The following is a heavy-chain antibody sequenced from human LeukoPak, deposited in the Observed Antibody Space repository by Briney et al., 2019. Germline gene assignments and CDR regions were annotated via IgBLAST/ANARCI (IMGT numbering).Heavy chain of an antibody. CDR2: INPGGSTI. CDR3: ARSKKADDY. CDR1: GFTFSRYW. V-gene: IGHV3-74*01. J-gene: IGHJ4*02. Sequence: GGSLRLSCAASGFTFSRYWMHWVRQVPGKGLVWVARINPGGSTITYADSVKGRFTISRDNAKNTLYLQMDSLRAEDTGVYYCARSKKADDYWGQGPLVTASS.